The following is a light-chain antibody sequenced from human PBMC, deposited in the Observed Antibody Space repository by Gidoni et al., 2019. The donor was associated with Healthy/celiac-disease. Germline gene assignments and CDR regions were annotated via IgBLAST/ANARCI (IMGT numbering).Light chain of an antibody. Sequence: EIVLTQSPATLSLSPGERATLSCRASQSVSSYLAWYQQKPGQAPRLLIYDASNRATGIPARFGGSGSGTDFTLTISSLEPEDFAVYYCQQRSNWPPAFXQXTKVEIK. V-gene: IGKV3-11*01. J-gene: IGKJ1*01. CDR3: QQRSNWPPA. CDR1: QSVSSY. CDR2: DAS.